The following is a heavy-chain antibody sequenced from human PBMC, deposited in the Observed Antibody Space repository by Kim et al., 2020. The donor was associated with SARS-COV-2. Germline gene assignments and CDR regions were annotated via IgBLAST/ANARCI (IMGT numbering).Heavy chain of an antibody. D-gene: IGHD2-21*01. Sequence: ASVKVSCKASGYTFTSYTIHWVRQAPGQRLEWMGWINAGNGNTKFSQKFQGRVTITRDTSASTAYMELGSLRSGDTAVYYCARDLFRWSSPVGYWGQGTLVTVSS. CDR1: GYTFTSYT. J-gene: IGHJ4*02. CDR3: ARDLFRWSSPVGY. CDR2: INAGNGNT. V-gene: IGHV1-3*01.